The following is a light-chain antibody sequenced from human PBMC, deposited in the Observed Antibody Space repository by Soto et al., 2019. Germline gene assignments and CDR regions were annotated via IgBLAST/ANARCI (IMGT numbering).Light chain of an antibody. J-gene: IGKJ3*01. Sequence: DIVLRQSPATLSMSPGEGATLSCRASQSIDNFLAWYQHKPGQPPRLLIYDASKRATGVPARFSGRGSGTHFTLTISSLEPEEFAVYYCQQRYSLITFGPGTKVDL. CDR1: QSIDNF. CDR2: DAS. CDR3: QQRYSLIT. V-gene: IGKV3-11*01.